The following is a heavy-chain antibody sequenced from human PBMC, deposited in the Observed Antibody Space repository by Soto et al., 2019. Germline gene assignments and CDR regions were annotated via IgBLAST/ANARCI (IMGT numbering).Heavy chain of an antibody. V-gene: IGHV3-23*01. J-gene: IGHJ3*01. CDR1: GFTFSNYA. Sequence: ELQLLESGGDLVQPGGSLRLSCAASGFTFSNYAMRWVRQAPGKGPEWVSAISGSGDSIYYTDSVKGRFTTSKDNSKNTLYLQMNSLRAADTAVYYCANQGLGNTYDLLGQGTMVTGSS. CDR2: ISGSGDSI. CDR3: ANQGLGNTYDL.